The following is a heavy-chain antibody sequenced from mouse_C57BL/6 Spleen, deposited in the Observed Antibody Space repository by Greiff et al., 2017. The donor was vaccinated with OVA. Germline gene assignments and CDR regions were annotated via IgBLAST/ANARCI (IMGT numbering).Heavy chain of an antibody. J-gene: IGHJ1*03. CDR3: ARRYDYDTSYWYFDV. D-gene: IGHD2-4*01. CDR1: GYTFTDYY. CDR2: IYPGSGNT. V-gene: IGHV1-76*01. Sequence: VQLQESGAELARPGASVKLSCKASGYTFTDYYINWVKQRPGQGLEWIARIYPGSGNTYYNEKFKGKATLTAEKSSSTAYMQLSSLTSEDSAVYFCARRYDYDTSYWYFDVWGTGTTVTVSS.